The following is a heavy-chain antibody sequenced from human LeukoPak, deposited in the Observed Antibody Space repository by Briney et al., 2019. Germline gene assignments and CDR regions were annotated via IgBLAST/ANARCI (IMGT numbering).Heavy chain of an antibody. CDR1: GGTFSSYA. CDR3: ARGHPDYDSSGYYCCYFGY. Sequence: SVKVSCKASGGTFSSYAISWVRQAPGQGLEWMGRIIPIFGTANYAQKFQGRVTITTDESTSTAYMELSSLRSEDTAVYYCARGHPDYDSSGYYCCYFGYWGQGTLVTVSS. CDR2: IIPIFGTA. J-gene: IGHJ4*02. V-gene: IGHV1-69*05. D-gene: IGHD3-22*01.